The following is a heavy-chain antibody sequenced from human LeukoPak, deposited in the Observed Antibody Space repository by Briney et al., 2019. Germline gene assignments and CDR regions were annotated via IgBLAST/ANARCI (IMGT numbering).Heavy chain of an antibody. CDR1: GYTLTELS. J-gene: IGHJ6*02. CDR2: FDPEDGET. Sequence: GSVKVSCKVSGYTLTELSMHWVRQAPGKGLEWMGGFDPEDGETIYAQKFQGRVTMTEDTSTDTAYMELSSLRSEDTAVYYCATSPFYGDSPYYYYGMDVWGQGTRSPSP. CDR3: ATSPFYGDSPYYYYGMDV. D-gene: IGHD4-17*01. V-gene: IGHV1-24*01.